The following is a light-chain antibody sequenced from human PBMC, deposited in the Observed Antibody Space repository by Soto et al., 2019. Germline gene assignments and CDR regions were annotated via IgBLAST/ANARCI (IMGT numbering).Light chain of an antibody. V-gene: IGLV1-40*01. CDR2: DNI. CDR3: QSYDSSLGAYV. CDR1: SSNIGAGYD. J-gene: IGLJ1*01. Sequence: QSVLTQPPSVSGAPGQRVTISCTGSSSNIGAGYDVNWYQQLPGVAPKLLIYDNINRPSGVTDRISGSKSGTSASLAITGLQAEDEADYYCQSYDSSLGAYVFGTGTKVTVL.